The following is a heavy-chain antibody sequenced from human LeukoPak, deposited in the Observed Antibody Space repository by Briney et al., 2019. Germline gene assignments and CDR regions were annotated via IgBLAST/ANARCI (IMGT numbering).Heavy chain of an antibody. CDR3: ASNRAGYYYYYMDV. V-gene: IGHV3-7*01. D-gene: IGHD1-14*01. Sequence: SGGSLRLSCTTSGFTFSAYWMTWVRQAPGKGLEWVANIKEDGIEKYYVDSVKGRFTISRDNAKNSLYLQMNSLRAGDTAVYYCASNRAGYYYYYMDVWGKGTTVTVSS. CDR2: IKEDGIEK. CDR1: GFTFSAYW. J-gene: IGHJ6*03.